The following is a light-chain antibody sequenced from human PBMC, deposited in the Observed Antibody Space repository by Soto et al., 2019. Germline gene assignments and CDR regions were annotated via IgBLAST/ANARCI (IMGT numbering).Light chain of an antibody. CDR3: TSYVGSNHWV. Sequence: QSALTQPPSASGSPGQSVTISCTGTSSDVGAYKYVSWYQQYPGKAPKLMIYEVSKRPSGVPDRFSGSKSGNTASLTVSGLQAEDEADYYCTSYVGSNHWVFGGGTKVTVL. V-gene: IGLV2-8*01. CDR1: SSDVGAYKY. J-gene: IGLJ3*02. CDR2: EVS.